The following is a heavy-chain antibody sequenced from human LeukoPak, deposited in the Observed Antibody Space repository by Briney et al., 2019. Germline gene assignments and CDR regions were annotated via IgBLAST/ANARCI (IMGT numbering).Heavy chain of an antibody. CDR2: FDPEDGET. J-gene: IGHJ6*03. CDR3: AINAYCSSNSCWGNYYYYYMDV. Sequence: GASVKVSCKVSGYTLTELSMHWVRQAPGKGLEWMGGFDPEDGETIYAQKFQGRVTLTEDTSTDTACMELSSLRSADTAMYYCAINAYCSSNSCWGNYYYYYMDVWGKGTTVTVSS. V-gene: IGHV1-24*01. CDR1: GYTLTELS. D-gene: IGHD2-2*01.